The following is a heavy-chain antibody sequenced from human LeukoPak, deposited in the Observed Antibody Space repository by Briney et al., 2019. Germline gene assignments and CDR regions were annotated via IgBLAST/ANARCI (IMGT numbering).Heavy chain of an antibody. J-gene: IGHJ3*02. CDR2: INPSGGST. D-gene: IGHD1-14*01. Sequence: ASVKVSCKASGYTFTSYYMHWVRQAPGQGLEWMGIINPSGGSTSYAQKFQGRVTMTRDTSTSTVYMELRSLRSDDTAVYYCARVTPLVSAFDIWGQGTMVTVSS. V-gene: IGHV1-46*01. CDR3: ARVTPLVSAFDI. CDR1: GYTFTSYY.